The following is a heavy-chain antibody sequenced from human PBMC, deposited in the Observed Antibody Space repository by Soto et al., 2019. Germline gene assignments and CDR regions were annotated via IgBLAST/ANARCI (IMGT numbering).Heavy chain of an antibody. CDR3: ARAASTVRAFDI. D-gene: IGHD4-17*01. Sequence: SETLSLTCTVSGGSISSGGYYWSWIRQHPGKGLEWIGYIYYSGSTYYNPSLKSRVTISVDTSKNQFSLKLSSVTAADTAVYYCARAASTVRAFDIWGQGTMVTVSS. CDR2: IYYSGST. J-gene: IGHJ3*02. V-gene: IGHV4-31*03. CDR1: GGSISSGGYY.